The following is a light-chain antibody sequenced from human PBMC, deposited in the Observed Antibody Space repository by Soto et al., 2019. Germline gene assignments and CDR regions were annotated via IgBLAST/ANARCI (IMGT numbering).Light chain of an antibody. J-gene: IGKJ4*01. CDR2: ATS. CDR3: QQVNSYPLT. V-gene: IGKV1-9*01. CDR1: QDIANY. Sequence: DIRLTQSPSFLSASVGDRVTLSCRASQDIANYLAGYQQKPGKAPNFLIYATSTFQSPLPSRLSGSGSGTEFTLTISSLQPEDFATYYCQQVNSYPLTFGGGTKVEIK.